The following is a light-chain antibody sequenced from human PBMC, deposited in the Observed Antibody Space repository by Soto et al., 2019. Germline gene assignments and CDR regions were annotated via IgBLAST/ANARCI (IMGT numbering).Light chain of an antibody. J-gene: IGKJ3*01. V-gene: IGKV3-20*01. CDR2: GAS. CDR3: PKYGSSGT. Sequence: EIVLKQSPGTLSLSTGERANLSCRASQSVSNNYLAWYQQKPGQAPRLLIYGASNSATGIPDRFSGSGSGTDFTLTNSRLEPYEYAVDYCPKYGSSGTFGPETKVDIQ. CDR1: QSVSNNY.